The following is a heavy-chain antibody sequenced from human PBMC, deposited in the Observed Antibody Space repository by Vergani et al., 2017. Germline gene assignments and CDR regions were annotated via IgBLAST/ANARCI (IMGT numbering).Heavy chain of an antibody. V-gene: IGHV1-18*01. CDR3: ARDLRMTPFYGLNV. Sequence: QVQLVQSGVEVKKPGASVKVFCKASGYTFNSYGISWVRQAPGQGLEWMGWINTYNGNTNYAQKVQGRVTMTTDTSTRTAYMELRSLRSDDTAVYYCARDLRMTPFYGLNVWSQGPTVTVSS. CDR1: GYTFNSYG. D-gene: IGHD2-8*01. CDR2: INTYNGNT. J-gene: IGHJ6*02.